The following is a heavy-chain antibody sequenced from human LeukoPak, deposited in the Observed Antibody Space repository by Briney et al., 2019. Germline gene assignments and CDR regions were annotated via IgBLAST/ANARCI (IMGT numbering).Heavy chain of an antibody. J-gene: IGHJ4*02. D-gene: IGHD6-13*01. Sequence: SETLSLTCTVTGGSISSHHWSWIRQPRGKGLEWIGYIYYSGSTNYKPSLKSRVTISVDTSKNQFSLKLTSVTAADTAVYYCARHLDIAASGTFDYWGQGTLVTVSS. V-gene: IGHV4-59*08. CDR3: ARHLDIAASGTFDY. CDR2: IYYSGST. CDR1: GGSISSHH.